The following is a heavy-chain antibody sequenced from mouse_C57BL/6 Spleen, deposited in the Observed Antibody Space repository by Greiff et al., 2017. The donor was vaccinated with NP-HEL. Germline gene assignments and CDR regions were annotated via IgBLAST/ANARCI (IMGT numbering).Heavy chain of an antibody. CDR1: GYSITSGYY. CDR2: ISYDGSN. CDR3: IVYDYDAFAY. D-gene: IGHD2-4*01. J-gene: IGHJ3*01. V-gene: IGHV3-6*01. Sequence: EVQLQESGPGLVKPSQSLSLTCSVTGYSITSGYYWNWIRQFPGNKLEWMGYISYDGSNNYNPSLKNRISITRDTSKNQFFLKLNSVTTEDTASYCAIVYDYDAFAYWGQGTLVTVSA.